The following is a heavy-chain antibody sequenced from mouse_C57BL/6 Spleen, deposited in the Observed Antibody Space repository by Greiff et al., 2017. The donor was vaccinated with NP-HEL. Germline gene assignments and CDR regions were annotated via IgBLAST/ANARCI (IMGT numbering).Heavy chain of an antibody. CDR1: GYSITSGYY. V-gene: IGHV3-6*01. CDR3: ARRDYEDAMDY. D-gene: IGHD1-1*01. J-gene: IGHJ4*01. Sequence: EVKLQQSGPGLVKPSQSLSLTCSVTGYSITSGYYWNWIRQFPGNKLEWMGYISYDGSNNYNPSLKNRISITRDTSKNQFFLKLNSVTTEDTATYYCARRDYEDAMDYWGQGTSVTVSS. CDR2: ISYDGSN.